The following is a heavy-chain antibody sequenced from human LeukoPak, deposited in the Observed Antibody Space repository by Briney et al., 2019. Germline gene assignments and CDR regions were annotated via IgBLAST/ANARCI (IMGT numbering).Heavy chain of an antibody. Sequence: GRSLRLSCAASGFTFSSYAMHWVRQAPGKGLEWVAVISYDGSNKYYADSVKGRFTISRDNSKNTLYLQMNGLRAEDTAVYYCARESYYGDGSFDYWGQGTLVTVSS. J-gene: IGHJ4*02. V-gene: IGHV3-30-3*01. CDR3: ARESYYGDGSFDY. CDR1: GFTFSSYA. D-gene: IGHD4-17*01. CDR2: ISYDGSNK.